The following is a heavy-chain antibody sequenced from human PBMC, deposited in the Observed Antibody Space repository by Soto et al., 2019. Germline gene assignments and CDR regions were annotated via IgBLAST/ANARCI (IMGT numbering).Heavy chain of an antibody. CDR3: ARGGSGWRKHFYYFDY. J-gene: IGHJ4*02. CDR2: IIPIFGTA. D-gene: IGHD6-19*01. Sequence: ASVKVSCKASGGTFSSYAISWVRQAPGQGLEWMGGIIPIFGTANYAQKFQGRVTITADESTSTAYMELSSLRSEDTAVYYCARGGSGWRKHFYYFDYWGQGTLVTVSS. CDR1: GGTFSSYA. V-gene: IGHV1-69*13.